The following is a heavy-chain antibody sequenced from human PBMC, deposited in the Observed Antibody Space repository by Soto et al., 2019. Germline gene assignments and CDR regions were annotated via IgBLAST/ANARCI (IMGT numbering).Heavy chain of an antibody. CDR3: TSLTNWRSNDAFDI. D-gene: IGHD1-20*01. J-gene: IGHJ3*02. CDR2: IRIKANSYST. CDR1: GFTFSGSA. V-gene: IGHV3-73*01. Sequence: GGSLRLSCAASGFTFSGSAMHWVRQASGKGLEWVGRIRIKANSYSTAYAVSVKGRFTSSSDDSKKTAYLQINSLKTEDRALSYSTSLTNWRSNDAFDIWGQGTMVTVSS.